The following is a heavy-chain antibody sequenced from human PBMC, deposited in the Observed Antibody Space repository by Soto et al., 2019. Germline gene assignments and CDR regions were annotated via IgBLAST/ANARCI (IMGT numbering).Heavy chain of an antibody. CDR2: IYPGDSDT. V-gene: IGHV5-51*01. Sequence: GESLKTSCKGSGYSFTSYWIGWVRQMPGKGLEWMGIIYPGDSDTRYSPSFQGQVTISADKSISTAYLQWSSQKASDTAMYYCASLHSSSSGGSAFDIWGQGTMVTVSS. CDR1: GYSFTSYW. D-gene: IGHD6-6*01. J-gene: IGHJ3*02. CDR3: ASLHSSSSGGSAFDI.